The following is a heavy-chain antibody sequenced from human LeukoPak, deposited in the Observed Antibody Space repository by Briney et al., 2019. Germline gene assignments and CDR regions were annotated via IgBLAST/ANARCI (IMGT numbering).Heavy chain of an antibody. V-gene: IGHV3-7*01. Sequence: PGGSLRLSCAASGFTFSSYAMSWVRQAPGKGLEWVANIKQDGSEKYYVDSVKGRFTISRDNAKNSLYLQMNSLRAEDTAVYYCARDLGYYYDSSGYYPFDYWGQGTLVTVSS. J-gene: IGHJ4*02. CDR2: IKQDGSEK. CDR1: GFTFSSYA. D-gene: IGHD3-22*01. CDR3: ARDLGYYYDSSGYYPFDY.